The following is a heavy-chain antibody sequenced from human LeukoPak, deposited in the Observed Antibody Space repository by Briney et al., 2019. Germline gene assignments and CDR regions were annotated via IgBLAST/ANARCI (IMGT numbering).Heavy chain of an antibody. Sequence: SVKVSCKASGGTFSDYAISWVRQAPGQGLEWMGGIIPIFGTANYAQKFRGRVTITADESTSTAYMEMSSLRSEDTAVYYCARGRQLGYCSGGSCHTGNYWGQGTLVTVSS. CDR2: IIPIFGTA. D-gene: IGHD2-15*01. J-gene: IGHJ4*02. CDR1: GGTFSDYA. CDR3: ARGRQLGYCSGGSCHTGNY. V-gene: IGHV1-69*13.